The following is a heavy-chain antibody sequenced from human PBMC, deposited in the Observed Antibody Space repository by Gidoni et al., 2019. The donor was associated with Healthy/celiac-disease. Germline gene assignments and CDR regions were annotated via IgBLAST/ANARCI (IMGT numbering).Heavy chain of an antibody. J-gene: IGHJ4*02. CDR3: ARVFAYSGSSAFDY. D-gene: IGHD1-26*01. CDR1: GFTFSSYA. Sequence: QVQLVESGGGVVQPGRSLRLSGAASGFTFSSYAMHWVRQAPGKGLEWVAVISYDGSNKYYADSVKGRFTISRDNSKNTLYLQMNSLRAEDTAVYYCARVFAYSGSSAFDYWGQGTLVTVSS. CDR2: ISYDGSNK. V-gene: IGHV3-30*04.